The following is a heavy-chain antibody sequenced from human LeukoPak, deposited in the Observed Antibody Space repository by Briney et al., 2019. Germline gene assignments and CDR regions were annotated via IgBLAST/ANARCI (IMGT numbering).Heavy chain of an antibody. J-gene: IGHJ3*02. D-gene: IGHD3-16*01. CDR1: GYTFTDYY. CDR3: ARDMYYDYVWGSSGAFDI. Sequence: ASVKVSCKASGYTFTDYYMHWVRQVPGQGLEWMGWINPNGGGTNYAQKFQGRVTMTRDTSISTAYMELNRLRSDDTAVYYCARDMYYDYVWGSSGAFDIWGQGTMVTVSS. CDR2: INPNGGGT. V-gene: IGHV1-2*02.